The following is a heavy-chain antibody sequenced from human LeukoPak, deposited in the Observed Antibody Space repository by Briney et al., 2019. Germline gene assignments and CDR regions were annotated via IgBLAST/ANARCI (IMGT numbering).Heavy chain of an antibody. CDR3: ARDVHYYFDY. V-gene: IGHV3-11*01. D-gene: IGHD3-10*02. CDR2: ISSSGSTI. Sequence: LSLTCAVSSGSLSGYSWGWIRQAPGKGLEWVSYISSSGSTIYYADSVKGRFTISRDNAKNSLYLQMNSLRAEDTAVYYCARDVHYYFDYWGQGTLVTVSS. CDR1: SGSLSGYS. J-gene: IGHJ4*02.